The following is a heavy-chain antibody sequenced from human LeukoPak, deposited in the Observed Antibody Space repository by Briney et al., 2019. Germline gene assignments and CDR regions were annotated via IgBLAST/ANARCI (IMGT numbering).Heavy chain of an antibody. J-gene: IGHJ4*02. D-gene: IGHD3-9*01. CDR1: GFTFSSYW. V-gene: IGHV3-7*01. Sequence: TGRSLRLSCAASGFTFSSYWMSWVRQAPGKGLEWVADIKHDGSEKYYVDSLKVRFTISTDSAKNSLYLQINSLRAEDTAVYYCARKDRYGLDYWGQGTLVTVSS. CDR3: ARKDRYGLDY. CDR2: IKHDGSEK.